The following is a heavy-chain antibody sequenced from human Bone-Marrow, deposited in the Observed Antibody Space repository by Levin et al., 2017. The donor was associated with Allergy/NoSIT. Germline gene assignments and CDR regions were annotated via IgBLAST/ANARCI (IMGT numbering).Heavy chain of an antibody. J-gene: IGHJ6*02. V-gene: IGHV3-74*01. CDR2: INSDGSST. Sequence: LSLTCAASGFTFSSSWMHWVRQAPGKGLVWVSRINSDGSSTSYADSVKGRFTISRDNAKNTLYLQMNSLRAEDTAVYYCARGAEAARYYYYGMDVWGQGTTVTVSS. CDR1: GFTFSSSW. CDR3: ARGAEAARYYYYGMDV. D-gene: IGHD6-6*01.